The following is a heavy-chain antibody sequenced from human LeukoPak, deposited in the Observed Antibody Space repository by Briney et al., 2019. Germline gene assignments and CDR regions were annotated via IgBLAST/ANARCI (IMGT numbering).Heavy chain of an antibody. J-gene: IGHJ4*02. V-gene: IGHV3-49*03. CDR3: SRGSGWLSVY. CDR1: GFAFGDYL. D-gene: IGHD6-19*01. CDR2: ISGGTT. Sequence: GGSLRLSCTASGFAFGDYLMSWFRQAPGKGLEWIGFISGGTTEYAASVKGRFTISRDDSTGIAYLQMNSLTTEDTAVYYCSRGSGWLSVYWGQGTLVTVSS.